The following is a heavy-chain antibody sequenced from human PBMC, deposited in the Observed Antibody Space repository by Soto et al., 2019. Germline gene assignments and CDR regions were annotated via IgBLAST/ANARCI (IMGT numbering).Heavy chain of an antibody. CDR1: GYTFTSYG. J-gene: IGHJ6*02. CDR2: ISAYNGNT. D-gene: IGHD5-18*01. Sequence: GASVKVSCKASGYTFTSYGISWVRQAPGQGLEWMGWISAYNGNTNYAQKLQGRVTMTTDTSTSTAYMELRSLRSEDTAVYYCAIGLRYYYYGMDVWGQGTTVTVSS. CDR3: AIGLRYYYYGMDV. V-gene: IGHV1-18*01.